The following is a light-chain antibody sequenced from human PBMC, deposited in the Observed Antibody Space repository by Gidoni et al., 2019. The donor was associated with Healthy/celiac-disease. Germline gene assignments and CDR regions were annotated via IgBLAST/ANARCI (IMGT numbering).Light chain of an antibody. CDR2: GNS. J-gene: IGLJ1*01. CDR3: QSYDSSLSLYV. Sequence: QSVLTQPPSVSGAPGQRVTISCTGSSSNIGAGYDVHWYQQLPGTAPKLLIYGNSNRPSGVPDQFSGSKSGTSASLAITGLQAEDEADYYCQSYDSSLSLYVFGTGTKVTVL. V-gene: IGLV1-40*01. CDR1: SSNIGAGYD.